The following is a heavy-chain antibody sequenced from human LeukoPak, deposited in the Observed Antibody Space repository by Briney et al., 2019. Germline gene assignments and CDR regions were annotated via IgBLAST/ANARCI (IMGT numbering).Heavy chain of an antibody. J-gene: IGHJ6*03. D-gene: IGHD4-11*01. Sequence: PGGSLRLSCAASGFTVSSNYMTWVRQAPGKGLEWVSIIYSGGSTYYEDSVKGRFTISRDNSKNTLYLQMNSLRAEDTAVYYCARDRTGQQLISRKEYYYMDVWGKGTTVTISS. CDR1: GFTVSSNY. V-gene: IGHV3-66*01. CDR2: IYSGGST. CDR3: ARDRTGQQLISRKEYYYMDV.